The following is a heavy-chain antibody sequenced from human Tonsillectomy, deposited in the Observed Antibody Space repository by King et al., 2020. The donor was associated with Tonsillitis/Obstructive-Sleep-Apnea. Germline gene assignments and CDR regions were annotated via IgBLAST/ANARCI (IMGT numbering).Heavy chain of an antibody. CDR2: ISWNGGSL. Sequence: VQLVESGGGLVQPGRSLRLSCAASGFTFDDFAMHWVRQAPGKGLEWVSGISWNGGSLGYADSVKGRFTISRENAKNSLYLQMNSLRPEDTALYYCAKDFVPLCGGACYSTGWFDPWGQGTLVTVSS. V-gene: IGHV3-9*01. CDR3: AKDFVPLCGGACYSTGWFDP. D-gene: IGHD2-21*01. CDR1: GFTFDDFA. J-gene: IGHJ5*02.